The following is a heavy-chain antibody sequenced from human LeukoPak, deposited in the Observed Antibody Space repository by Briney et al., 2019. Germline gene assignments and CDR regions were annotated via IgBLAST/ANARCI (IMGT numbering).Heavy chain of an antibody. V-gene: IGHV3-48*01. J-gene: IGHJ4*02. Sequence: GGSLRLSCAASGFTFSSYSMNWVRQAPGKGLEWVSYISSSSSTIYYADSVKGRFTISRDNAKNSLYLQMNSLRAEDTAVYYCARATAMVNLGYWGQGTLVTVSS. CDR3: ARATAMVNLGY. D-gene: IGHD5-18*01. CDR2: ISSSSSTI. CDR1: GFTFSSYS.